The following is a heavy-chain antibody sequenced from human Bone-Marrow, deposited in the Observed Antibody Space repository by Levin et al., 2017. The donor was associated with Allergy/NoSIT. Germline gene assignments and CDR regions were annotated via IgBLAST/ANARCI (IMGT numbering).Heavy chain of an antibody. Sequence: GASVKVSCKASDYIFRSYGITWVRQATGQGLEWMGWIRPSSGNALYADKLQGRVTMTTDIFTSTVYMELTSLTSDDTGVYYCATYSYDRSGYPRPFVNWGQGSLVTVSS. D-gene: IGHD3-22*01. CDR1: DYIFRSYG. V-gene: IGHV1-18*01. CDR2: IRPSSGNA. J-gene: IGHJ4*02. CDR3: ATYSYDRSGYPRPFVN.